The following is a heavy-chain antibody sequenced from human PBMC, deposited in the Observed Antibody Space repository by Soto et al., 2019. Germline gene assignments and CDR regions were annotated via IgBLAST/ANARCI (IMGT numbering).Heavy chain of an antibody. J-gene: IGHJ5*02. CDR1: GFPFSTTG. D-gene: IGHD6-19*01. Sequence: QVQLVESGGGVVQPGRSLRLSCAASGFPFSTTGMHWVRQAPGKGLEWVAMISHDGGAKYYADSVKGRFTISRDDSKNTLYLQMYSLRPEDTAVYYCAKDLYSSGWYNYFDPWGQGTLVTVSS. CDR3: AKDLYSSGWYNYFDP. V-gene: IGHV3-30*18. CDR2: ISHDGGAK.